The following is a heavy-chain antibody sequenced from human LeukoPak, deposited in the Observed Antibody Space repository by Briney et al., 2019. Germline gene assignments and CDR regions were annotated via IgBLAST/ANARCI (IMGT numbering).Heavy chain of an antibody. V-gene: IGHV3-7*01. D-gene: IGHD3-10*01. CDR3: ARDRGPNTFDY. J-gene: IGHJ4*02. Sequence: GGSLRLSCVASGFTFSNSWMIWVRQAPGKGPEWVASIKQDGSEKYYVDSVKGRFTVSKDNAKNSLYLQMNSLRVEDMAIYYCARDRGPNTFDYWGQGTLVTVSS. CDR1: GFTFSNSW. CDR2: IKQDGSEK.